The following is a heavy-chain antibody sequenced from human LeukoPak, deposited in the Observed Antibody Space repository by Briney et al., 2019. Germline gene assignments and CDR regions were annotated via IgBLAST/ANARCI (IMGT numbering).Heavy chain of an antibody. CDR3: ARVLRGYSYGVFDC. Sequence: SDTLSLPCTVSGGSISSHYWSLIRQPPGNGLEWIGYIYDSGSTNYNSSLKSRVTISVHTSRNQFALKLSSVTAADTAVYYCARVLRGYSYGVFDCWGQGTLVTVSS. CDR1: GGSISSHY. CDR2: IYDSGST. D-gene: IGHD5-18*01. J-gene: IGHJ4*02. V-gene: IGHV4-59*11.